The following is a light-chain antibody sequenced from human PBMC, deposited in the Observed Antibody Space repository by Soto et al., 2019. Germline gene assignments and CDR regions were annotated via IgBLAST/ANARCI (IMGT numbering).Light chain of an antibody. V-gene: IGKV3-20*01. J-gene: IGKJ1*01. CDR1: QSVSSSY. CDR2: GAS. Sequence: EIVLTQSPGTLSLSPGERATLSCRASQSVSSSYLAWYQQKPGQAPRLLIYGASIRATGIPDRFSGSGSRTDFTLTISRLEPEDFAVYYCQQYGSSPGTFGQGTKVEIK. CDR3: QQYGSSPGT.